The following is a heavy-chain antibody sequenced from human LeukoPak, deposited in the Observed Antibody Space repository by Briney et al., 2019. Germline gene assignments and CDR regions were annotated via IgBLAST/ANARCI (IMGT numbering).Heavy chain of an antibody. Sequence: SETLSLTRTVSGVSISSGDYYWSWIRQPPGKGLEWIGYIYYSGSTYYNPSLKSRVTISVDTSKNQFSLKLSSVSAADTAVYYCARSPLGLLFKDGAFDIWGQGTMVTVSS. CDR1: GVSISSGDYY. CDR3: ARSPLGLLFKDGAFDI. CDR2: IYYSGST. D-gene: IGHD2-21*01. V-gene: IGHV4-30-4*01. J-gene: IGHJ3*02.